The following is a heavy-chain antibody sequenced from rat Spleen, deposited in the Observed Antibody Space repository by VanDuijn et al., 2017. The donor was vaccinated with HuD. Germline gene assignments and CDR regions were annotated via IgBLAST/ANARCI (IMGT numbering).Heavy chain of an antibody. CDR1: GFTFSYAW. Sequence: EVQLVETGGSLVQPGKSLKLTCATSGFTFSYAWMHWVRQSPEKQLEWVAQIKANSNNYATYYAESVKGRFTISRDDSKGSIYLQMNSLKEEDTAIYYCIWDHYDSSHYYRLVYWGQGTLVTVSS. CDR2: IKANSNNYAT. D-gene: IGHD1-12*02. J-gene: IGHJ3*01. CDR3: IWDHYDSSHYYRLVY. V-gene: IGHV6-8*01.